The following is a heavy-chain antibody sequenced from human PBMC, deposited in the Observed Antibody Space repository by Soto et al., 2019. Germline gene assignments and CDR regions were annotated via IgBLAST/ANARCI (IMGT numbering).Heavy chain of an antibody. J-gene: IGHJ5*02. V-gene: IGHV3-72*01. CDR3: ARGGSSSGCYAWFDP. CDR2: TRNKANSYTT. CDR1: GFTFSDHY. D-gene: IGHD6-19*01. Sequence: EVQLVESGGGLVQPGGSLRLSCAASGFTFSDHYMDWVRQAPGKGLEWVGRTRNKANSYTTEYAASVKGRFTFSRDDSKTSLYLQMNSLKTEDTAVYYCARGGSSSGCYAWFDPWGQGTLVTVSS.